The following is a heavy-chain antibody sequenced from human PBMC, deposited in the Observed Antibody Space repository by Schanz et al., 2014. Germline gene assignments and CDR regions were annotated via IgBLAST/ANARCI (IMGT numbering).Heavy chain of an antibody. V-gene: IGHV3-21*04. D-gene: IGHD2-21*02. J-gene: IGHJ2*01. CDR3: AKDLGVDCGDGCFNWYFDL. Sequence: VRLVESGGGVVQPGGSLRLSCAASGFTFSSYWMHWVRHVPGKGLVWVSYVSRSTPDIYYADSVKGRFTMSRDNAKSSVFLQMNSLRAEDTAVYFCAKDLGVDCGDGCFNWYFDLWGRGTLVTVSS. CDR2: VSRSTPDI. CDR1: GFTFSSYW.